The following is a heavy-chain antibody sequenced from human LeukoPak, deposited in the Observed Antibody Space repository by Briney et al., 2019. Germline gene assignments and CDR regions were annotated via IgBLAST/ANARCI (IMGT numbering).Heavy chain of an antibody. CDR2: IWPSDSDT. CDR1: GYTFTNYW. J-gene: IGHJ4*02. D-gene: IGHD1-26*01. V-gene: IGHV5-51*01. CDR3: ARRISGYYIDY. Sequence: GESLKISCKGSGYTFTNYWIGWVRQMPGKGLEWMGIIWPSDSDTRYSPSFQGQATTSADKSISTAYLQWSSLKASDTAIYFCARRISGYYIDYWGQGTLVSVSS.